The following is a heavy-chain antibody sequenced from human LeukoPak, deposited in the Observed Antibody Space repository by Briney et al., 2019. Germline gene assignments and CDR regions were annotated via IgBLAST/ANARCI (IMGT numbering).Heavy chain of an antibody. Sequence: SETLSLTCSVSGDSISNYYWNWIRQSPGKGLEWIGHIFVGGSTNHNPSLKSRVTISVDTSKNQFSLKLSSVTAADTAVYYCASPAGGYYYDSSGYNFDYWGQGTLVTVSS. CDR2: IFVGGST. CDR1: GDSISNYY. J-gene: IGHJ4*02. V-gene: IGHV4-4*08. D-gene: IGHD3-22*01. CDR3: ASPAGGYYYDSSGYNFDY.